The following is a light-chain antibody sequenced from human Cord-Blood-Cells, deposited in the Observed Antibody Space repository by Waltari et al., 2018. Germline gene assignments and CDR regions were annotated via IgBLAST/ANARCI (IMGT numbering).Light chain of an antibody. CDR1: ISDVVSYNL. Sequence: QSALTQPASVSGSPRQSITISCTGTISDVVSYNLVTWYQQHQVKAPKLMSYEGSQRTSGVSIRFSGSNSGNTASLTITGIQSETEADYSCCSYAGSNTWVFGGGNKQTVL. V-gene: IGLV2-23*01. J-gene: IGLJ3*02. CDR3: CSYAGSNTWV. CDR2: EGS.